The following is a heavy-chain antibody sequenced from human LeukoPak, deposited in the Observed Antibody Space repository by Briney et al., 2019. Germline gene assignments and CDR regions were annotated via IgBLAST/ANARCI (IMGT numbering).Heavy chain of an antibody. CDR3: ASRVVVVVATPGRGHFDY. Sequence: SQTLSLTCTVSGGSISSGGYYWGWLRQPPGKGLEWIGTISYSGSTYYNPSLKSRVTMSVDTSRNQFSLKLSSVTAADTAVYYCASRVVVVVATPGRGHFDYWGQGSLVTVSS. CDR2: ISYSGST. CDR1: GGSISSGGYY. V-gene: IGHV4-39*01. J-gene: IGHJ4*02. D-gene: IGHD2-15*01.